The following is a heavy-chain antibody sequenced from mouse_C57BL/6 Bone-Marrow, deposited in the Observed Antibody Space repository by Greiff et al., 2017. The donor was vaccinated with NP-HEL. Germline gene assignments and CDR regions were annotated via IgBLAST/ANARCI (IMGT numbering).Heavy chain of an antibody. D-gene: IGHD2-2*01. Sequence: DVQLQESGPGLVKPSQSLSLTCSVTGYSITSGYYWNWIRQFPGNKLEWMGYISYDGSNNYNPSLKNRISITRDTSKNQFFLKLNSVTTEDTATYYCARDRIYYGYDEGYAMDYWGQGTSVTVSS. CDR3: ARDRIYYGYDEGYAMDY. J-gene: IGHJ4*01. CDR1: GYSITSGYY. V-gene: IGHV3-6*01. CDR2: ISYDGSN.